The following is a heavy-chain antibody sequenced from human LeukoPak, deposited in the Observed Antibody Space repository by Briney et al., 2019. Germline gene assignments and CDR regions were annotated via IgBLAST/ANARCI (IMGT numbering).Heavy chain of an antibody. CDR1: GYTFTSYY. CDR3: ARDGGGDRYSGSYYYYYYYMDV. J-gene: IGHJ6*03. D-gene: IGHD1-26*01. CDR2: INPSGGST. Sequence: ASMKVSCKASGYTFTSYYMHWVRQAPGQGLEWMGIINPSGGSTSYAQKCQGRVTMTRDTPTSTVYMELSSLRSEDTAVYYCARDGGGDRYSGSYYYYYYYMDVWGKGTTVTVSS. V-gene: IGHV1-46*01.